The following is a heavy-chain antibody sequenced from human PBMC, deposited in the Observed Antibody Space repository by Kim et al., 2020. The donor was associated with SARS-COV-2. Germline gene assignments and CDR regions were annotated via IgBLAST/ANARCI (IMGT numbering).Heavy chain of an antibody. V-gene: IGHV3-53*01. CDR3: ATSHTFFSGTYWSPFDY. CDR1: GFIVSSNY. Sequence: GGSLRLSCAASGFIVSSNYMSWVRHAPGKGLEWVSLIYDGDNTYYADSVKGRFTISRDNSKNTLYLQMNNLRADDTAVYYCATSHTFFSGTYWSPFDYWGQGTLVTVSS. D-gene: IGHD1-26*01. CDR2: IYDGDNT. J-gene: IGHJ4*02.